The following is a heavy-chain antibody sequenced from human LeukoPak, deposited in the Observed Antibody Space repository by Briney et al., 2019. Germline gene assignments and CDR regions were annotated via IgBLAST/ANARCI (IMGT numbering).Heavy chain of an antibody. J-gene: IGHJ4*02. CDR3: VWEYISSFNS. V-gene: IGHV3-15*01. D-gene: IGHD3-16*01. CDR1: GISVDNAW. CDR2: IKSKSDGGTT. Sequence: GGSLRLSCAVSGISVDNAWMSWVRQAPGKGLEWVGRIKSKSDGGTTDYAAPVKGRFTISRDESKNTLYLQMSNLKTEDTAVYYAVWEYISSFNSWGQGTLVTVSS.